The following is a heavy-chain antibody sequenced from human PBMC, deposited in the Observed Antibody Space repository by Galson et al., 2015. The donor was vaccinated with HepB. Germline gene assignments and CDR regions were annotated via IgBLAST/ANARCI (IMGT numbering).Heavy chain of an antibody. CDR1: GYTFSNYG. D-gene: IGHD2-8*02. CDR2: ISASNGNT. J-gene: IGHJ4*02. V-gene: IGHV1-18*01. CDR3: ARDTSVRFVGYCTGITCSPFDF. Sequence: SVKVSCKASGYTFSNYGISWVRQAPGQGLEWMGWISASNGNTKYSQKIQGRVTMSTDTSTSTAYMELRSLRSDDTAVYFCARDTSVRFVGYCTGITCSPFDFWGQGTLVTVSS.